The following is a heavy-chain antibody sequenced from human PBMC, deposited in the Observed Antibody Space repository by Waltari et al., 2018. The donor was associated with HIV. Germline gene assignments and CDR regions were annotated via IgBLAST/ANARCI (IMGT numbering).Heavy chain of an antibody. CDR1: GFTFSSYW. CDR2: INSDGSST. CDR3: ARAGRDGKLPPDY. J-gene: IGHJ4*02. Sequence: EVQLVESGGGLVQPGGSLRLSCAASGFTFSSYWTHWVRQAPGKGLVVVSLINSDGSSTSYADSVKGRFTISRDNAKNTLYLQMNSLRAEDTAVYYCARAGRDGKLPPDYWGQGTLVTVSS. V-gene: IGHV3-74*01. D-gene: IGHD1-7*01.